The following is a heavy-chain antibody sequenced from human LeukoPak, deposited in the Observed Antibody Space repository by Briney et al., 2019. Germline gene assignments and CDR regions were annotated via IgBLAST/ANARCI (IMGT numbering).Heavy chain of an antibody. CDR2: ISSSSSYI. V-gene: IGHV3-21*01. D-gene: IGHD3-22*01. CDR3: ARSTYYYDSSGYYFMTDAAYYFDY. J-gene: IGHJ4*02. Sequence: GGSLRLSCAASGFTFSNYNMNWVRQAPGKGLEWVSSISSSSSYIYYADSVKGRFTISRDNAKNSLYLQMNSLRAEDTAVYYCARSTYYYDSSGYYFMTDAAYYFDYWGQGTLVTVSS. CDR1: GFTFSNYN.